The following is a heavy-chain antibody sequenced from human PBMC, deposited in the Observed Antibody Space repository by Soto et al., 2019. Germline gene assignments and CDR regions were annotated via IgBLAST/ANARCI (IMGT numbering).Heavy chain of an antibody. CDR3: ARGPYCSSTSCYVDNFDI. D-gene: IGHD2-2*01. CDR2: TRNKANSYTT. J-gene: IGHJ3*02. Sequence: GGSLRLSCAASGFTFSDHYMDWVRQAPGKGLEWVGRTRNKANSYTTEYAASVKGRFTISRDDSKNSLYLQMNSLKTEDTAVYYCARGPYCSSTSCYVDNFDIWGQGTMVTVSS. V-gene: IGHV3-72*01. CDR1: GFTFSDHY.